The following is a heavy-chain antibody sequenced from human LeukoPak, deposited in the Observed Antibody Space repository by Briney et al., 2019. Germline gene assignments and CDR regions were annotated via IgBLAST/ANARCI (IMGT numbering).Heavy chain of an antibody. J-gene: IGHJ5*02. CDR2: IYYGGST. CDR3: ARALGYCSGGSCTRGYNWFDP. Sequence: SETLSLTCTVSGGSISSSDYYWGWIRQPPGKGLEWIGTIYYGGSTYYNPSLKSRVTIPVDTSMNQFSLKLSFVTTADTAVYYCARALGYCSGGSCTRGYNWFDPWGQGTLVTVPS. D-gene: IGHD2-15*01. V-gene: IGHV4-39*01. CDR1: GGSISSSDYY.